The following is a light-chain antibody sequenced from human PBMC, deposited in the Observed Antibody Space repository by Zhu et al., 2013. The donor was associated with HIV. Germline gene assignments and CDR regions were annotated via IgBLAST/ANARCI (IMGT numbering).Light chain of an antibody. CDR1: QSISSW. Sequence: DIQMTQSPSTLSASVGDRVTITCRASQSISSWLAWYQQKPGKAPKLLIYKASSLESGVPSRFSGSGSGTEFTLTISGLKSEDFATYLCQEHSSGFLFTFGPGTKVD. J-gene: IGKJ3*01. V-gene: IGKV1-5*03. CDR3: QEHSSGFLFT. CDR2: KAS.